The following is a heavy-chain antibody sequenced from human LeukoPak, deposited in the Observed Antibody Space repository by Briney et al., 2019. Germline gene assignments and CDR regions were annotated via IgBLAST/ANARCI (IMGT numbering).Heavy chain of an antibody. Sequence: SETLSLTCTVSGDSISSYYWNWIRQPPGKGLEWIGYVYYSGSTNYNPSLKSRVTISLDTSGNQFSLKLSSVTAADTAVYYCARGSSVLPLYYFDYWGQGTLVTVSS. D-gene: IGHD4/OR15-4a*01. CDR2: VYYSGST. CDR3: ARGSSVLPLYYFDY. CDR1: GDSISSYY. J-gene: IGHJ4*02. V-gene: IGHV4-59*01.